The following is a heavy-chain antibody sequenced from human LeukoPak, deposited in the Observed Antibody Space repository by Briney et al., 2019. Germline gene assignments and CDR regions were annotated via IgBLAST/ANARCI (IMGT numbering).Heavy chain of an antibody. Sequence: PGGSLRLSCAASGFTFSSYSMNWVRQAPGKGLEWVSSISSSSSYIYYADSVKGRFTISRDNAKNSLYLQMNSLRAEDTAVYYCARTTYDFWSGYLRWGKIDYWGQGTLVTVSS. V-gene: IGHV3-21*04. CDR1: GFTFSSYS. CDR3: ARTTYDFWSGYLRWGKIDY. D-gene: IGHD3-3*01. J-gene: IGHJ4*02. CDR2: ISSSSSYI.